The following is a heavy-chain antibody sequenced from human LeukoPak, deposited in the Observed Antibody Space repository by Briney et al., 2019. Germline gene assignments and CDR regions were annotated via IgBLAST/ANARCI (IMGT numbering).Heavy chain of an antibody. V-gene: IGHV4-34*01. D-gene: IGHD6-13*01. CDR2: INHSGST. Sequence: SETLSLTCAVYGGSFSGYYWSWIRQPPGKGLEWIGEINHSGSTNYNPSLKSRVTISVDTSKNQFSLKLSSVTAADTAVYYCARVPPGSSWYFDYWGQGTLVTVSS. J-gene: IGHJ4*02. CDR1: GGSFSGYY. CDR3: ARVPPGSSWYFDY.